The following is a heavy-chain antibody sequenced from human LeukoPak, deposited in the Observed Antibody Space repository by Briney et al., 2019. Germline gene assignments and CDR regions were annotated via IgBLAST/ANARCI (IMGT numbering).Heavy chain of an antibody. D-gene: IGHD5-24*01. CDR3: ARPRGDGYNYYFDY. Sequence: SETLSLTCTVSGGSISSYYWSWIRQPPGKGLEWIGYIYYSGSTNYNPSLKSRVTISVGTSKNQFSLKLSSVTAADTAVYYCARPRGDGYNYYFDYWGQGTLVTVSS. CDR1: GGSISSYY. J-gene: IGHJ4*02. CDR2: IYYSGST. V-gene: IGHV4-59*01.